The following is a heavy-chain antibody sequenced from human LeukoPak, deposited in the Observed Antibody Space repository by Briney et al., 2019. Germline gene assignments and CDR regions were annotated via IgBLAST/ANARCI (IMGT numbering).Heavy chain of an antibody. J-gene: IGHJ3*02. V-gene: IGHV1-46*01. CDR2: INPSGGST. CDR1: GYAFTSYY. CDR3: ARDIILGAFDI. D-gene: IGHD2/OR15-2a*01. Sequence: ASVKVSCKASGYAFTSYYMHWVRQAPGQGLEWMGIINPSGGSTSYAQKFQGRVTMTRDTSTSTVYMELSSLRSEDTAVYYCARDIILGAFDIWGQGTMVTVSS.